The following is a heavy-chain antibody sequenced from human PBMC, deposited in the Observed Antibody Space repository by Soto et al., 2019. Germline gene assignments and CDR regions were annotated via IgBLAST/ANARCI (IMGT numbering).Heavy chain of an antibody. CDR3: ARVYYYGSGAFDI. CDR1: GYTFTGYY. Sequence: EASVKVSCKASGYTFTGYYMHWVRQAPGQGLEWMGWINPNSGGTNYAQKFQGWVTMTRDTSISTAYMELSRLRSDDTAVYYCARVYYYGSGAFDIWGQGTMVTVSS. J-gene: IGHJ3*02. CDR2: INPNSGGT. D-gene: IGHD3-10*01. V-gene: IGHV1-2*04.